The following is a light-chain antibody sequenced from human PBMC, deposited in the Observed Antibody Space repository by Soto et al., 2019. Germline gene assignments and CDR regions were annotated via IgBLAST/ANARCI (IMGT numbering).Light chain of an antibody. Sequence: IQLTQSPSSLSASVGDRVTLTCRASQDINKFLAWFQQTPGKAPKLLVYSASTLHSGVPSRFSGSGSGTDFAFTISSLQPEDFATYYCQQLKTYPYTFGQGTRLDIK. J-gene: IGKJ2*01. CDR1: QDINKF. CDR2: SAS. V-gene: IGKV1-9*01. CDR3: QQLKTYPYT.